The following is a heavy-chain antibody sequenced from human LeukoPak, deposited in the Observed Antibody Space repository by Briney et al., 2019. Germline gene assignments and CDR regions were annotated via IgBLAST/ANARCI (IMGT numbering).Heavy chain of an antibody. CDR1: GFTFSKYA. J-gene: IGHJ4*02. D-gene: IGHD3-22*01. CDR3: VRPFTT. CDR2: ISTYWGST. Sequence: GGSLRLSCLASGFTFSKYAMHWVRQATGKGLEYVSGISTYWGSTDYVESVKGRFNISGDNSKNTLYLQMSSLRAEDTAVYYCVRPFTTWGQGTLVTVSS. V-gene: IGHV3-64D*06.